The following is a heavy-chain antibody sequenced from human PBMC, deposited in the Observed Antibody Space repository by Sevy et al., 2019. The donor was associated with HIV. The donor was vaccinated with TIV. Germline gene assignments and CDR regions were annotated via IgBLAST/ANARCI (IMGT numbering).Heavy chain of an antibody. Sequence: SETLSPTCSVSDDSINSYYWSWIRQPPGKGLEWIGYIYNNIGSTSYNPSLTSRVTISVDTSKNHFSLKLTSLTAADTAIYYCARGAVVIGTAATPVLDFWGLGSLVTVSS. J-gene: IGHJ4*02. CDR3: ARGAVVIGTAATPVLDF. V-gene: IGHV4-59*08. CDR1: DDSINSYY. CDR2: IYNNIGST. D-gene: IGHD2-2*01.